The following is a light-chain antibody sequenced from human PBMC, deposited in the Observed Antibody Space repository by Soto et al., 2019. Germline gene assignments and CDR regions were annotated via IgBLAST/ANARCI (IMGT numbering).Light chain of an antibody. J-gene: IGLJ1*01. CDR1: SSDVGGYNY. CDR3: SSYTSSSTPYV. Sequence: QSALTQPASVSGSPGQSITISCTGTSSDVGGYNYVSWYQQLPGKAPKLMIYEVTNRPSGVPNRFSGSKSGNTASLTISGLQAEDEADYYCSSYTSSSTPYVFGTGTKLTVL. CDR2: EVT. V-gene: IGLV2-14*01.